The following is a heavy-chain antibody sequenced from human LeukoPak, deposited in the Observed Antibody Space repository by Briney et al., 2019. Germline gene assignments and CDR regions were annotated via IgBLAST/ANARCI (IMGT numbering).Heavy chain of an antibody. J-gene: IGHJ4*02. CDR1: GYSINTGYY. V-gene: IGHV4-38-2*02. CDR2: IFYSGST. CDR3: ARHYGSGTYYKRIDY. D-gene: IGHD3-10*01. Sequence: SETLSLTCTVSGYSINTGYYWAWIRQPPGKGLEWIGSIFYSGSTYYNPSLRSRVTISIDTSKNQFSLKVNSVTAADTAVYYCARHYGSGTYYKRIDYWGQGILVTVSS.